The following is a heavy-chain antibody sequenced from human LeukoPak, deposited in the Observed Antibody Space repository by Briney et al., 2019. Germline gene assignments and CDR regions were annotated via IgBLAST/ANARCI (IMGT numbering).Heavy chain of an antibody. D-gene: IGHD3-22*01. J-gene: IGHJ4*02. V-gene: IGHV3-23*01. CDR2: ISGSGGST. Sequence: PGGSLRLSCAASGFTFSSYAMSWVRQAPGKGLEWVSAISGSGGSTYYADSVKGRFTISRDNAKNSLYLQMNSLRAEDTAVYYCTRVHITMIGLPFDYWGQGTLVTVSS. CDR3: TRVHITMIGLPFDY. CDR1: GFTFSSYA.